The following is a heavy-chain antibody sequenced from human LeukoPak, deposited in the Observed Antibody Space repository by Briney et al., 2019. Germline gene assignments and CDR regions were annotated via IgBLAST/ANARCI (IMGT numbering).Heavy chain of an antibody. CDR3: AKGSGSGTHLPSARFDY. V-gene: IGHV3-23*01. CDR2: ISGGGIGT. J-gene: IGHJ4*02. D-gene: IGHD3-10*01. CDR1: GFTFSSYA. Sequence: PGGSLRLSCAASGFTFSSYAMSWVRQAPGKGLEWVAYISGGGIGTYYTDAVKGRFTISRDNYKNTMYVQMNSLRDDDTAVYFCAKGSGSGTHLPSARFDYWGQGTTVTVSS.